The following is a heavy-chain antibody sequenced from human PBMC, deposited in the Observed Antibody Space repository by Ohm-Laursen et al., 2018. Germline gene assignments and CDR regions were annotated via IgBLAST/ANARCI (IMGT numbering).Heavy chain of an antibody. CDR3: ARDGSDMGDY. V-gene: IGHV3-7*01. Sequence: LSLTCAASGFTFSSNWMSWVRQAPGKGLEWVANIKQDGSEKYYVDSVKGRFTISRDNAKNSLYLQMNSLRVEDTAVYYCARDGSDMGDYWGQGTLVTISS. J-gene: IGHJ4*02. CDR1: GFTFSSNW. D-gene: IGHD5-12*01. CDR2: IKQDGSEK.